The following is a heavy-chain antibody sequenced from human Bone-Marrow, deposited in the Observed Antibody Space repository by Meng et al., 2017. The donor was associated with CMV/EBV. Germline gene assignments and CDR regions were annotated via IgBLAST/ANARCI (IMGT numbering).Heavy chain of an antibody. J-gene: IGHJ4*02. CDR1: GASISSIGPY. Sequence: LTCPVSGASISSIGPYWCWIRQSPVSGLEWIATISHSGYPYYSPSLKSRVTLSVDTSNNQFSLRLTSVTAADTAVFYCAREQGYHVYWGRGILVTVSS. CDR3: AREQGYHVY. V-gene: IGHV4-39*07. CDR2: ISHSGYP. D-gene: IGHD5-12*01.